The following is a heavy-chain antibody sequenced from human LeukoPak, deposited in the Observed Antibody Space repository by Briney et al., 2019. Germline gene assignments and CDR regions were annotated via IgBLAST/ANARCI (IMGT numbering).Heavy chain of an antibody. CDR1: GGTFSSYA. D-gene: IGHD2-15*01. J-gene: IGHJ6*02. CDR2: IIPILGIA. CDR3: ARVVAPKRNYYYGMDV. V-gene: IGHV1-69*04. Sequence: SVKVSCKASGGTFSSYAISWVRQAPGQGLEWMGSIIPILGIANYAQKFQGRVTITADKSTSTAYMELSSLRSEDTAVYYCARVVAPKRNYYYGMDVWGQGTTVTVSS.